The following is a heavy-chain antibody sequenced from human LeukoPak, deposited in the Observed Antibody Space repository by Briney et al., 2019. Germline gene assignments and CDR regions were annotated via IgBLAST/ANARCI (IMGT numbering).Heavy chain of an antibody. CDR3: TTDQFNSFDI. J-gene: IGHJ3*02. V-gene: IGHV3-73*01. D-gene: IGHD5-24*01. Sequence: GGSLRLSCAASGFTFSGSTIHWVRQASGKGLEWVGRIRSKANSLVTTYTAPVQGRFTISRDDSKNTAYLQMNSLRTEDTALYYCTTDQFNSFDIWGQGTMVTVSS. CDR1: GFTFSGST. CDR2: IRSKANSLVT.